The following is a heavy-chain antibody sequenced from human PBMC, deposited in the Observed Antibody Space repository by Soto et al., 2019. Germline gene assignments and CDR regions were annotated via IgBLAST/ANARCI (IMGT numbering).Heavy chain of an antibody. V-gene: IGHV3-15*01. D-gene: IGHD2-2*01. J-gene: IGHJ6*02. Sequence: VGSLRLSCEASGFTFSNAWMNWVRQGPGKGLEWLGRIKSKVDGGTADYGAATKGRFSISRDDLKNMLYLQMNSLKPDDTAVYYCTTLSYLYYDGMDVWGQGTTVTVSS. CDR2: IKSKVDGGTA. CDR3: TTLSYLYYDGMDV. CDR1: GFTFSNAW.